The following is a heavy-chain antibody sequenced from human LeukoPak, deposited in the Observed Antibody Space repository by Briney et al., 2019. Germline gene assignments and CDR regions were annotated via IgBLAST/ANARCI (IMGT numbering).Heavy chain of an antibody. Sequence: PGGSLRLSCAASGFTFSSYAMSWVCQAPGKGLEWVSAISVSGGSTYYADSVKGRFTISRDNSKNTLYLQMNSLRAEDTAVYYCAKSGRNYYDSSGYYLLEGYYFDYWGQGTLVTVSS. CDR3: AKSGRNYYDSSGYYLLEGYYFDY. CDR2: ISVSGGST. V-gene: IGHV3-23*01. CDR1: GFTFSSYA. D-gene: IGHD3-22*01. J-gene: IGHJ4*02.